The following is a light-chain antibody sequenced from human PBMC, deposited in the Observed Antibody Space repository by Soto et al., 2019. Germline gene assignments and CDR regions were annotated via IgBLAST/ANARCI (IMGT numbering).Light chain of an antibody. CDR1: QSIGNR. J-gene: IGKJ1*01. V-gene: IGKV1-5*03. CDR2: KAS. CDR3: QQYYSYPRT. Sequence: DIQMTQSPSTLSGSVGDRVTITCRASQSIGNRLAWYQQKPGKAPKFLIYKASSLESGVPSRFSGSGSGTDFTLTISCLQSEDFATYYCQQYYSYPRTFGQGTKVDIK.